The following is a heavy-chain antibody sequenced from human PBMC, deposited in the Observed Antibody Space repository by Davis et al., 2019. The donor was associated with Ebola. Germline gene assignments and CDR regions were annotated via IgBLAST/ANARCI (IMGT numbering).Heavy chain of an antibody. CDR3: TIVVVPAAIGANWFDP. D-gene: IGHD2-2*01. CDR1: GGSISSYY. V-gene: IGHV4-59*12. J-gene: IGHJ5*02. CDR2: IYYSGST. Sequence: SETLSLTCTVSGGSISSYYWSWIRQPPGKGLEWIGYIYYSGSTNYNPSLKSRVTISVDKSKNQFSLKLSSVTAADTAVYYCTIVVVPAAIGANWFDPWGQGTLVTVSS.